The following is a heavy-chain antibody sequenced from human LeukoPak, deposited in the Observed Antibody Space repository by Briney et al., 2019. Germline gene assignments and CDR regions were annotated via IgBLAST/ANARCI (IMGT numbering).Heavy chain of an antibody. CDR1: GGSISSSVYY. Sequence: SETLSLTCTVSGGSISSSVYYWGWIRQPPGKGLEWIGSVYYTGSTYFNPSLKSRLTISADTSKNQLSLKLRSVTAADTAVYYCARHLSGNWYLGYFDFWGQGTLVTVSS. CDR2: VYYTGST. V-gene: IGHV4-39*01. J-gene: IGHJ4*02. CDR3: ARHLSGNWYLGYFDF. D-gene: IGHD6-13*01.